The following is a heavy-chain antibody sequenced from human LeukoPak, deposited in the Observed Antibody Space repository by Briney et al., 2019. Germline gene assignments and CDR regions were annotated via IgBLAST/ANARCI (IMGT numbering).Heavy chain of an antibody. CDR2: INHSGST. CDR1: GGSFSGYY. CDR3: ARDRGGSSSGGYFDY. Sequence: PSETLSLTCAVYGGSFSGYYWSWIRQPPGKGLEWIGEINHSGSTNYNPSLKSRVAISVDTSKNQFSLKLSSVTAADTAVYYCARDRGGSSSGGYFDYWGQGTLVTVSS. D-gene: IGHD6-6*01. V-gene: IGHV4-34*01. J-gene: IGHJ4*02.